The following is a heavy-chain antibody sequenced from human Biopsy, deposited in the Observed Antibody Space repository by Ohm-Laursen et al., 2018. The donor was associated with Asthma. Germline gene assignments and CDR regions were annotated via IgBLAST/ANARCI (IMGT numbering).Heavy chain of an antibody. CDR1: GGSINSSTW. V-gene: IGHV4-4*03. CDR3: ATLRVYCRGASCFFFNY. D-gene: IGHD2-15*01. J-gene: IGHJ4*02. Sequence: PPGTLSLTCTVSGGSINSSTWWSWVRQPPGKGLEWIGEFFHTGSTNYSPSLKSRVTISVDKSKNQFSLNLSAVTAADTAVYYCATLRVYCRGASCFFFNYWGQGTLVTVST. CDR2: FFHTGST.